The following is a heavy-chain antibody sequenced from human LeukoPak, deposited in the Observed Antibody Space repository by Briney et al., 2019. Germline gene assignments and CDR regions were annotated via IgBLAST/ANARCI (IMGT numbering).Heavy chain of an antibody. V-gene: IGHV4-30-4*01. CDR3: ARVRVTMISYYFDY. D-gene: IGHD3-22*01. CDR2: IYYSGST. CDR1: GGSISSGDYY. Sequence: SETLSLTCTVSGGSISSGDYYWSWIRQPQGKGLEWIGYIYYSGSTYYNPSLKSRVTISVDTSKNQFSLKLSSVTAADTAVYYCARVRVTMISYYFDYWGQGTLVTVSS. J-gene: IGHJ4*02.